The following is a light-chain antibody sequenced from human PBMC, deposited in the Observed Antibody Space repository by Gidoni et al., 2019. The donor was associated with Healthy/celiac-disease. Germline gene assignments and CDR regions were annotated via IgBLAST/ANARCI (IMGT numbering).Light chain of an antibody. V-gene: IGKV1-8*01. J-gene: IGKJ5*01. CDR2: AAS. Sequence: AIRMTQSPSSCSASTGDRVPITCRASQGISSYLAWYQHKPGKAPTLLIYAASTLQSGVPSRFSGSGSGTDFTLTISCLQSEDFAAYYCQQYYSYPPYTFGQGTRLEIK. CDR3: QQYYSYPPYT. CDR1: QGISSY.